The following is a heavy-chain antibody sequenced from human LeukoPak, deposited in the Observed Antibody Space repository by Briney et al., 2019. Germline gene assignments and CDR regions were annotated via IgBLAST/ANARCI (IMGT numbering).Heavy chain of an antibody. Sequence: GGSLRLSCAASGFTFSSYSMNWVRQAPGKGLEWVSSISSSSSYIYYADSAKGRFTISRDNAKNSLYLQMNSLRAEDTAVYYCARPNPPLGAFDIWGQGTMVTVSS. CDR3: ARPNPPLGAFDI. J-gene: IGHJ3*02. CDR1: GFTFSSYS. D-gene: IGHD2-8*01. CDR2: ISSSSSYI. V-gene: IGHV3-21*01.